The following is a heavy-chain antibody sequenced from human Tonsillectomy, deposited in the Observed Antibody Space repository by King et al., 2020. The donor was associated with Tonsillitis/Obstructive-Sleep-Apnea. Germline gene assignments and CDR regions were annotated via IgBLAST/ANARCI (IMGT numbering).Heavy chain of an antibody. CDR2: IKEDGGQK. CDR3: ARGRGTVSGLFVDP. D-gene: IGHD6-19*01. J-gene: IGHJ5*02. Sequence: VQLVESGGGLVQPGGSLRLSCAASGFTFSAFWMSWVRQAPGKGPEWVANIKEDGGQKYYLDSVKGRFTTSRDNAKNSLYLQMSSLRAEDTAVYYCARGRGTVSGLFVDPWGQGTLVTVSS. CDR1: GFTFSAFW. V-gene: IGHV3-7*03.